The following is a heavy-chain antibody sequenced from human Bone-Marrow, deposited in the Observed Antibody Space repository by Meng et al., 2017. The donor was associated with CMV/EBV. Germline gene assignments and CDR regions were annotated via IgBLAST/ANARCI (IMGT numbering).Heavy chain of an antibody. CDR2: ISYDGSNK. J-gene: IGHJ6*02. CDR1: GFTFSSYA. V-gene: IGHV3-30*04. D-gene: IGHD6-13*01. CDR3: ARSIAAAGTRSRNYYYYGMDV. Sequence: GGSLRLSCAASGFTFSSYAMHWVRQAPGKGLEWVAVISYDGSNKYYADSVKGRFTISRDNSKNTLYLHMNSLRAEDTAVYYCARSIAAAGTRSRNYYYYGMDVWGQGTTVTVSS.